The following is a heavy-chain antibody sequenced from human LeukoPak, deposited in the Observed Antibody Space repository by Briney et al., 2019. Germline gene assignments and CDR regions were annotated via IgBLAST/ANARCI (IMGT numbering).Heavy chain of an antibody. Sequence: ASVKVSCKASEYTFTSYYMHWVRQAPGQGLEWMGWTNPNSGGTSYAQKLQGRVTMTRDTSISTAYMELSRLRSDDTAVYYCARGVTARGFYYYMDVWGKGTTVTISS. D-gene: IGHD2-21*02. CDR1: EYTFTSYY. V-gene: IGHV1-2*02. J-gene: IGHJ6*03. CDR3: ARGVTARGFYYYMDV. CDR2: TNPNSGGT.